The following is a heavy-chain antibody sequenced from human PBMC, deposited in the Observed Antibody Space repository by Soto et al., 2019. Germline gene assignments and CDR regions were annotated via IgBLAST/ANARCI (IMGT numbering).Heavy chain of an antibody. D-gene: IGHD2-2*01. CDR3: ARDTPLYCSSTSCYSRARFDP. CDR2: TYYRSKWYN. CDR1: GDSVSSNSAA. Sequence: PSQTLSLTCAISGDSVSSNSAAWNWIRHSPSRGLEWLGRTYYRSKWYNDYAVSVKSRITINPDTSKNQFSLQLNSVTPEDTAVYYCARDTPLYCSSTSCYSRARFDPWGQGTLVTVSS. V-gene: IGHV6-1*01. J-gene: IGHJ5*02.